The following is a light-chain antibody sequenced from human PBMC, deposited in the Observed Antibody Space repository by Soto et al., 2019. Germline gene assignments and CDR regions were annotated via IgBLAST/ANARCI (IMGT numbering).Light chain of an antibody. CDR2: DAS. Sequence: DIQMTQTPSSLSASVGDRVTITCQASQDINNCLNWYHQKSGKAPNLLIYDASNLEKGVPSRFSGSGSGTHFTLTISSLQPEDSATYYCQQYDNLPLTFGPGTKVEIK. V-gene: IGKV1-33*01. CDR3: QQYDNLPLT. CDR1: QDINNC. J-gene: IGKJ3*01.